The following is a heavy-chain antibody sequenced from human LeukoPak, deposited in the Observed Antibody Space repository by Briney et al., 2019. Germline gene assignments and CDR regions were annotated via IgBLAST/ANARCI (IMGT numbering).Heavy chain of an antibody. CDR2: IRYDGSNK. J-gene: IGHJ4*02. CDR1: GFTFRNYG. CDR3: AKECTVAACFDY. V-gene: IGHV3-30*02. D-gene: IGHD6-19*01. Sequence: GGSLRLFCAASGFTFRNYGMHWVRQAPGKGLEWVAFIRYDGSNKYYADSVKGRFTISRDNSKNTLYLQMNSLRAEDTAVYYCAKECTVAACFDYWGQGTLVTVSS.